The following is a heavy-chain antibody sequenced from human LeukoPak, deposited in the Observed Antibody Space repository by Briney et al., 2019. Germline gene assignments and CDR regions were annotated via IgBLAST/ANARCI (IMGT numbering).Heavy chain of an antibody. J-gene: IGHJ4*02. CDR2: IYYSGST. CDR1: GGSISSSSYY. V-gene: IGHV4-39*01. D-gene: IGHD1-26*01. CDR3: ARAVGATIDY. Sequence: PSETLSLTCTGSGGSISSSSYYWGWIRQPPGKRLEWIGSIYYSGSTYYNPSLKSRVTISVDTSKNQFSLKLSSVTAADTAVYYCARAVGATIDYWGQGTLVTVSS.